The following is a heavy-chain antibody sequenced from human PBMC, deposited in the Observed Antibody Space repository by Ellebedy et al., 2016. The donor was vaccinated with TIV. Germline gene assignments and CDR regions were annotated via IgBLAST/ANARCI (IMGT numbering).Heavy chain of an antibody. Sequence: MPSETLSLTCTVSGGSISSYYWSWIRQPPGKGLEWIGSIYYSGSTNYNPSLKSRVTISVDTSKNQFSLKLSSVTAAETAVYYCARHASGWYGNYYYYGMDVWGQGTTVTVSS. D-gene: IGHD6-19*01. CDR3: ARHASGWYGNYYYYGMDV. V-gene: IGHV4-59*01. J-gene: IGHJ6*02. CDR2: IYYSGST. CDR1: GGSISSYY.